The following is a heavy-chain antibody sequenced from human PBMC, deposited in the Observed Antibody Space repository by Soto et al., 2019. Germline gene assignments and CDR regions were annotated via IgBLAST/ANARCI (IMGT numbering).Heavy chain of an antibody. J-gene: IGHJ6*02. D-gene: IGHD6-25*01. Sequence: ASVKVSCKASGYTFTSYAIDWVRQAPGQRLEWMGWINAGNGNTKYSQKFQGRVTITRDTSASTAYMELSSLRSEDTAVYYCAALEVGYLFMDVWGQGTTVTISS. CDR2: INAGNGNT. V-gene: IGHV1-3*01. CDR1: GYTFTSYA. CDR3: AALEVGYLFMDV.